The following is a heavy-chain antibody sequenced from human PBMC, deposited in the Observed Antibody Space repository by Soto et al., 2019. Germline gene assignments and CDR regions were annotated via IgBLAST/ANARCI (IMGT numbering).Heavy chain of an antibody. V-gene: IGHV4-61*01. CDR2: IYYSGST. D-gene: IGHD3-3*01. CDR1: GGSVSSGSYY. CDR3: ARVVRFVEFDP. Sequence: SETLSLTCTVSGGSVSSGSYYWSWIRQPPGKGLEWIGYIYYSGSTNYNPSLKSRVTISVDTSKNQFSLKLSSVTAADTAVHYCARVVRFVEFDPWGQGTLVTVSS. J-gene: IGHJ5*02.